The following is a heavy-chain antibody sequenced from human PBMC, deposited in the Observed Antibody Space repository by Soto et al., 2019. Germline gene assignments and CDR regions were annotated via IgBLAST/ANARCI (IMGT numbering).Heavy chain of an antibody. Sequence: ASVKVSCKVSGYTLTELSMHWVRQAPGKGLEWMGGFDPEDGETIYAQKFQGRVTMTRDTSTDTAYMELSSLRSEDTAVYYCARDRHSNSYYFDYWGQGTLVTVSS. J-gene: IGHJ4*02. D-gene: IGHD4-4*01. CDR1: GYTLTELS. CDR2: FDPEDGET. V-gene: IGHV1-24*01. CDR3: ARDRHSNSYYFDY.